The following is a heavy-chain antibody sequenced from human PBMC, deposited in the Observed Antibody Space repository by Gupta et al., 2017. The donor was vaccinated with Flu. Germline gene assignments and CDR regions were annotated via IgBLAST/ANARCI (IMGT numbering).Heavy chain of an antibody. V-gene: IGHV4-31*03. CDR1: GGSNSSGGYY. CDR3: AVSSDDYYDSSGYYFVG. J-gene: IGHJ4*02. D-gene: IGHD3-22*01. CDR2: IYYSGST. Sequence: QVQLQESGPGLVKPSQTLSLTCTVSGGSNSSGGYYCSWIRQHPGKGLEWIGYIYYSGSTYYNPSLKSRVTISVDTSKNQFSLKLSSVTAADTAVYYCAVSSDDYYDSSGYYFVGWGQGTLVTVSS.